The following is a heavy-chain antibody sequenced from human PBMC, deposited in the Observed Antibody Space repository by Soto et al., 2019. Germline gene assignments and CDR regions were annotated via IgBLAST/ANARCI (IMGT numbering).Heavy chain of an antibody. V-gene: IGHV3-23*01. D-gene: IGHD3-3*01. CDR1: GFTFSSYA. Sequence: EVQLLESGGGLVQPGGSLRLSCAASGFTFSSYALNWVRQAPGKGLEWVSVISGSGDNTYYADSVKGRFTISRDNSKNTLYLQMNSLRAEETAVYYCAKDLGTDDFWSAYYTYYYMAVWGKGTTVTVSS. J-gene: IGHJ6*03. CDR3: AKDLGTDDFWSAYYTYYYMAV. CDR2: ISGSGDNT.